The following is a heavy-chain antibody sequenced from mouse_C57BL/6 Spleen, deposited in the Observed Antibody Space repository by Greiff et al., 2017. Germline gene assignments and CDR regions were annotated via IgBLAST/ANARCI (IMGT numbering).Heavy chain of an antibody. CDR1: GYAFSSYW. V-gene: IGHV1-80*01. CDR3: ARSFYYGYAGGYFDV. J-gene: IGHJ1*03. Sequence: VQRVESGAELVKPGASVKISCKASGYAFSSYWMNWVKQRPGKGLEWIGQIYPGDGDTNYNGKFKGKATLTADKSSSTAYMQLSSLTSEDSAVYFCARSFYYGYAGGYFDVWGTGTTVTVSS. CDR2: IYPGDGDT. D-gene: IGHD2-2*01.